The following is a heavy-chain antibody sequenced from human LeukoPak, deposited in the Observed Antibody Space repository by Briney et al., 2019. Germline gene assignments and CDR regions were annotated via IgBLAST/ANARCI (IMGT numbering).Heavy chain of an antibody. Sequence: GGCLRHSCAASGFIFSNYAMYWVRQAPGRGLEWVSAISGRSGSTYYADSVKGRFTISRDSSKNTLYLQMNSLRADDTAVYYCAKWGDYDVLTGYYVSDFWGQGTLVTVSS. CDR2: ISGRSGST. D-gene: IGHD3-9*01. CDR3: AKWGDYDVLTGYYVSDF. CDR1: GFIFSNYA. V-gene: IGHV3-23*01. J-gene: IGHJ4*02.